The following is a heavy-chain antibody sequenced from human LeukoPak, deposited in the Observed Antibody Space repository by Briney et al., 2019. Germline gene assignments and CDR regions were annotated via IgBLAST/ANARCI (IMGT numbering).Heavy chain of an antibody. CDR1: GGSFSGYY. CDR3: ARAGPRGGNSRRYYYYMDV. D-gene: IGHD4-23*01. Sequence: NPSETLSLTCAVYGGSFSGYYWSWIRQPPGKGREWIGEINHSGSTNYNPSLKSRVTISVDTSKNQFSLKLSSVTAADTAVYYCARAGPRGGNSRRYYYYMDVWGKGTTVTVSS. CDR2: INHSGST. J-gene: IGHJ6*03. V-gene: IGHV4-34*01.